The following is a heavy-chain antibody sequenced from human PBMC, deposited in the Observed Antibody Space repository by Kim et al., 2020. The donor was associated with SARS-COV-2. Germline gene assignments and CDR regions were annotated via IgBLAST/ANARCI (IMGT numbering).Heavy chain of an antibody. CDR2: IKSDGTTI. J-gene: IGHJ5*02. Sequence: GGSLRLSCAASGFTFSGYWMVWVRQVPGEGLVWVSQIKSDGTTITYADSVKGRFTISRANAKNILYLQMNSLRAEDTAVYYCARETMSSFDPWGQGTLV. V-gene: IGHV3-74*01. CDR1: GFTFSGYW. D-gene: IGHD3-10*02. CDR3: ARETMSSFDP.